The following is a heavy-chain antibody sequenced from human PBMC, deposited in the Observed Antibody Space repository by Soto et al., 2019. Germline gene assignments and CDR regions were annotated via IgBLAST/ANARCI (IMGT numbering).Heavy chain of an antibody. CDR1: GFTFSSYG. CDR2: IWYDGSNK. J-gene: IGHJ6*02. V-gene: IGHV3-33*01. CDR3: ARPEEAYYYYCGMDV. Sequence: QVQLVESGGGVVQPGRSLRLSCAASGFTFSSYGMHWVRQAPGKGLEWVAVIWYDGSNKYYADSVKGRFTISRDNSKNTLYLQMNSLRAEDTAVYYCARPEEAYYYYCGMDVWGQGTTVTVSS.